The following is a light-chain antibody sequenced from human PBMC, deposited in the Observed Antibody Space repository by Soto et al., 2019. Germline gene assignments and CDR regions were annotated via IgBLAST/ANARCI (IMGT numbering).Light chain of an antibody. Sequence: AIQMTQSPSSLSASVGDRVTITCRASQGIRNDLGWYKQKPGRAPKLLIYAASSFQSGVPSRFSGSGSGTDFTLTISSLQPEDFATYYCLQDYNYLRTFGQGTKVDIK. CDR1: QGIRND. CDR3: LQDYNYLRT. V-gene: IGKV1-6*01. J-gene: IGKJ1*01. CDR2: AAS.